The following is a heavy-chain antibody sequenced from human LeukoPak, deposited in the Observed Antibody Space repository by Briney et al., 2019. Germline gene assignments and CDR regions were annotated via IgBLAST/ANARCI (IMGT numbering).Heavy chain of an antibody. CDR1: GGTFSSYA. J-gene: IGHJ4*02. Sequence: SVKVSCKASGGTFSSYAISWVRQAPGQGLEWMGGIIPIFGTANYAQKFQGRVTITADESTSTAYMELSSLRSEDTAVYYCIVGSAYFGGDCYSSFDYWGQGTLVTVSS. V-gene: IGHV1-69*13. CDR2: IIPIFGTA. D-gene: IGHD2-21*02. CDR3: IVGSAYFGGDCYSSFDY.